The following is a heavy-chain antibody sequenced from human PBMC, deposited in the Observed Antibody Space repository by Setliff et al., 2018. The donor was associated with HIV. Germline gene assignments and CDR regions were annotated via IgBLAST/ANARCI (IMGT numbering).Heavy chain of an antibody. CDR1: GGSMGSYY. CDR2: IYTSGST. Sequence: SETLSLTCTVSGGSMGSYYWSWIRQPAGKGLEWIGHIYTSGSTNYNPSVKSRVTMSVDTSKNQFSLKLSSVTAADTAVYYCVRASDLNYYGMDVWGQGTTVTVSS. CDR3: VRASDLNYYGMDV. J-gene: IGHJ6*02. V-gene: IGHV4-4*07.